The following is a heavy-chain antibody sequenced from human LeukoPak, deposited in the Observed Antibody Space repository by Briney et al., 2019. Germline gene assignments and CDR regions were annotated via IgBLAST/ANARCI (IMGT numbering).Heavy chain of an antibody. J-gene: IGHJ4*01. CDR1: GFSFSSSS. CDR3: ARDTSGSQVITYLDY. Sequence: GGSLRLSCAASGFSFSSSSMSWVRQAPGKGLEWVSYIDSTSTYIFYADSVQGRLTLSRDNAKNSLILQMNSLRAEDTAVYYCARDTSGSQVITYLDYWGQGILVTVAS. V-gene: IGHV3-21*01. D-gene: IGHD3-10*01. CDR2: IDSTSTYI.